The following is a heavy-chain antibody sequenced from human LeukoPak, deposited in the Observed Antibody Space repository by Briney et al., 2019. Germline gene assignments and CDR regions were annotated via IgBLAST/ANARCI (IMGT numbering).Heavy chain of an antibody. V-gene: IGHV3-15*01. J-gene: IGHJ6*03. CDR3: ARAFVVVPAAIGNYYYMDV. CDR2: IKSKTDGGTT. D-gene: IGHD2-2*02. Sequence: GGSLRLSCAASGFTFSSAWMSWVRQAPGKGLEWVGRIKSKTDGGTTDYAAPVKGRFTISRDDSKNTLYLQMNSLKTEDTAVYYCARAFVVVPAAIGNYYYMDVWGKGTTVTVSS. CDR1: GFTFSSAW.